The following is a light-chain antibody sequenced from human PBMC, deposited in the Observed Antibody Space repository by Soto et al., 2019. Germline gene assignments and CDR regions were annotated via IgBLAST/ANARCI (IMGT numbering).Light chain of an antibody. Sequence: LTPSPGTLSLSLGERAPLSCRASQSVSSYLAWYQQKPGQAPSLLIYDASNRATGIPARFSGSRSGTDFTLTISSLEPEDFALYYCQQRSNLPRTFGQATKVDI. CDR3: QQRSNLPRT. V-gene: IGKV3-11*01. CDR1: QSVSSY. J-gene: IGKJ1*01. CDR2: DAS.